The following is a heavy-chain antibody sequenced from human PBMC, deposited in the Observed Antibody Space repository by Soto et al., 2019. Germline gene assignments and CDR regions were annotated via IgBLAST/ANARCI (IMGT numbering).Heavy chain of an antibody. V-gene: IGHV1-69*01. CDR2: VIPVFNTS. CDR1: GGAFGRYS. D-gene: IGHD4-17*01. Sequence: QVQLEQSGPEVKRPGTSVKVSCKASGGAFGRYSVSWVRQAPGQGLEWIVGVIPVFNTSNYSLKFQGRVAISADESTSTVFMELRSLRSEDTALYYCARGDEMTAVTIFEYWGQGTLVTVSS. CDR3: ARGDEMTAVTIFEY. J-gene: IGHJ4*02.